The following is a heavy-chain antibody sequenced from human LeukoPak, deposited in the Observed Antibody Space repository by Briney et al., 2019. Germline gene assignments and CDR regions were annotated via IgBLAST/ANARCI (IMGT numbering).Heavy chain of an antibody. CDR3: ARDPDYYGSGSYGPYYYGMGV. CDR1: GYTFTNYY. Sequence: GASVKVSCKAFGYTFTNYYMHWVRQAPGQGLEWMGIINPSGGSTTYAQKFQGRVTMTRDTSTSTVFMELSSLRFDDTAAYYCARDPDYYGSGSYGPYYYGMGVWGQGTTVTVSS. V-gene: IGHV1-46*01. CDR2: INPSGGST. D-gene: IGHD3-10*01. J-gene: IGHJ6*02.